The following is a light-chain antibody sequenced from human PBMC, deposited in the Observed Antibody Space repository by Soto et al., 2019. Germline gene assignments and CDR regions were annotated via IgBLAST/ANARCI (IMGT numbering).Light chain of an antibody. Sequence: DIQMTQSPPSLSASVGDRINITCRGSQSISACLSWYQQKPGKAPKHLIYKASTLESGVPSRFSGSGSGTDYTLTISSLQPEDFATYYGQQGYSTLFTFGPGTKVDIK. CDR2: KAS. CDR1: QSISAC. CDR3: QQGYSTLFT. V-gene: IGKV1-39*01. J-gene: IGKJ3*01.